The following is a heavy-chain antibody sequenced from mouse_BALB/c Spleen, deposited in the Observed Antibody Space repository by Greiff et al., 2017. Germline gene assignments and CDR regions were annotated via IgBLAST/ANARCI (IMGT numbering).Heavy chain of an antibody. J-gene: IGHJ1*01. D-gene: IGHD2-3*01. CDR1: GFNIKDTY. V-gene: IGHV14-3*02. CDR2: IDPANGNT. Sequence: VQLQQSGAELVKPGASVKLSCTASGFNIKDTYMHWVKQRPEQGLEWIGRIDPANGNTKYDPKFQGKATITADTSSNTAYLQLSSLTSEDTAVYYCARSGYYLHWYFDVWGAGTTVTVSS. CDR3: ARSGYYLHWYFDV.